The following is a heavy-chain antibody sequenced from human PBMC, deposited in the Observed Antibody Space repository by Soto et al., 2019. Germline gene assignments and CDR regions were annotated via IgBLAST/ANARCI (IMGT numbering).Heavy chain of an antibody. V-gene: IGHV4-59*01. D-gene: IGHD3-9*01. CDR2: IYYSGST. CDR1: GGSISSYY. J-gene: IGHJ4*02. Sequence: PSETLSLTCTVSGGSISSYYWSWIRQPPGKGLEWIGYIYYSGSTNYNPSLKSRVTISVDTSKNQFSLKLSSVTAADTAVYYCARVAPHYDILTGYLGLRYHFDYWGQGTLVTVSS. CDR3: ARVAPHYDILTGYLGLRYHFDY.